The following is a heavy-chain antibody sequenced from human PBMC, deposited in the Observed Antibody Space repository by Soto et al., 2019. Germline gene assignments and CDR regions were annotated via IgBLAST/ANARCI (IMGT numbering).Heavy chain of an antibody. CDR2: IYTSGST. CDR1: GDSMTKYS. J-gene: IGHJ4*02. CDR3: ARTVGAAYYFDF. V-gene: IGHV4-4*07. D-gene: IGHD1-26*01. Sequence: QVQLQESGPGLVKPSETLSLTCTVSGDSMTKYSWSWIRQPPGKGLEWIGRIYTSGSTNYNPSLKSRVTMSIDTSNNHFSLKLKSVTAADTAVYYCARTVGAAYYFDFWGQGALVTVSS.